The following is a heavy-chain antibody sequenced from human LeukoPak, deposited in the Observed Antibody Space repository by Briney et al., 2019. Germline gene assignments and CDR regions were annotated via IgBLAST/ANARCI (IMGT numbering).Heavy chain of an antibody. CDR3: ARDPMTGTFDY. Sequence: GGSLRLSCAASGFGFSNYWMTWVRQAPGKGLEWVADIKQDGWERYYVDSEKGRFTISRDNGKNSLYLQMNSLRAEDTAVYYCARDPMTGTFDYWGQGTLVTVSS. D-gene: IGHD3-9*01. J-gene: IGHJ4*02. CDR2: IKQDGWER. V-gene: IGHV3-7*01. CDR1: GFGFSNYW.